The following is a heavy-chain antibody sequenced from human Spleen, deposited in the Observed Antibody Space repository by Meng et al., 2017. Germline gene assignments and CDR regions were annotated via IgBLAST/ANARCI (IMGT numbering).Heavy chain of an antibody. CDR3: AKDVGVIFFDY. CDR1: GFAFVSYA. D-gene: IGHD2-8*01. J-gene: IGHJ4*02. Sequence: GESLKISCAASGFAFVSYAMNWVRQAPGKGLEWFSGISGTGDATHYADSVKGRFTISRDISQNTLYLQMNSLRAEDTAVYYCAKDVGVIFFDYWGRGTLVTVSS. CDR2: ISGTGDAT. V-gene: IGHV3-23*01.